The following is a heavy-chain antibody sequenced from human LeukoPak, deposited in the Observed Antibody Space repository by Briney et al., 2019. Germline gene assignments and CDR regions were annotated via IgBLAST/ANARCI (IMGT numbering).Heavy chain of an antibody. CDR2: IYHSGST. Sequence: SETLSLTCVVSGDSIRNDYWWNWVRQPPGKGLEWIGEIYHSGSTNYNPSLKSRVSISVDKSKNQFSLKLSSVTAADTAVYYCARDDEPDAFDIWGQGTMVTVSS. CDR1: GDSIRNDYW. CDR3: ARDDEPDAFDI. V-gene: IGHV4-4*02. J-gene: IGHJ3*02.